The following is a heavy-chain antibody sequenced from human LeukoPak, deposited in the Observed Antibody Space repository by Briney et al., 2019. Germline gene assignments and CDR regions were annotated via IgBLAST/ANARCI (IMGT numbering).Heavy chain of an antibody. CDR1: GGSFSGYY. D-gene: IGHD2-15*01. CDR3: ARGTGYCSGGSCSDHFDY. Sequence: SETLSLTCAVYGGSFSGYYWGWIRQPPGKGLEWIGSIYYSGSTYYNPSLKSRVTISVDTSKNQFSLKLSSVTAADTAVYYCARGTGYCSGGSCSDHFDYWGQGTLVTVSS. J-gene: IGHJ4*02. V-gene: IGHV4-34*01. CDR2: IYYSGST.